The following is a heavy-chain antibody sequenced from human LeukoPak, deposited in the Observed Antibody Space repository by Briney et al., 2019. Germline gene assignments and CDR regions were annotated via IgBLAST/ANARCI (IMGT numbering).Heavy chain of an antibody. V-gene: IGHV4-39*01. CDR1: GGSISSSSYY. Sequence: PSETLSLTCTVSGGSISSSSYYWGWIRQPPGKGLEWIGSIYYSGGTYYNPSLKSRATISVDTSKNQFSLKLSSVTAADTAVYYCARQTYIQRDSSGYGYHFDYWGQGTLVTVSS. CDR3: ARQTYIQRDSSGYGYHFDY. CDR2: IYYSGGT. D-gene: IGHD3-22*01. J-gene: IGHJ4*02.